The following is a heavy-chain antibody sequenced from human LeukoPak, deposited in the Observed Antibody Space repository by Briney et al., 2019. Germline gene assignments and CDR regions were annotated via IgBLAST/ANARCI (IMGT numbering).Heavy chain of an antibody. Sequence: GGSLRLSCAAFGFTFSSSAMSWVRQAPGKGLEWVSAISNNGGYTYYADSVQGRFTISRDNSKSTLCLQMNSLRAEDTAVYYCAKTPGYSSSWYDYWGQGTLVTVSS. V-gene: IGHV3-23*01. D-gene: IGHD6-13*01. CDR1: GFTFSSSA. J-gene: IGHJ4*02. CDR2: ISNNGGYT. CDR3: AKTPGYSSSWYDY.